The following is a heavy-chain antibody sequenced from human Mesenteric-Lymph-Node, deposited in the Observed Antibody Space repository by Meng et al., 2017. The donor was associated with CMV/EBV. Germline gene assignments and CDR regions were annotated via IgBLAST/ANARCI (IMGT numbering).Heavy chain of an antibody. J-gene: IGHJ5*02. D-gene: IGHD3-22*01. Sequence: SISSSRYYWGWIRQPPGKGLECIGSIYYSGSTYYNPSLKSRVTISVDTSKTQFSLKLSSVTAADTAVYYCARAYYYDSSGYYNWFDPWGQGTLVTVSS. CDR1: SISSSRYY. CDR2: IYYSGST. V-gene: IGHV4-39*07. CDR3: ARAYYYDSSGYYNWFDP.